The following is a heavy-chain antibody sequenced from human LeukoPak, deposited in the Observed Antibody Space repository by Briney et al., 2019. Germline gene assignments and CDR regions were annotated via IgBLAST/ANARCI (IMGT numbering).Heavy chain of an antibody. CDR2: INWNGGST. V-gene: IGHV3-20*04. Sequence: GGSLRLSCAASGFTFDDYGMSWVRQAPGKGLEWVSGINWNGGSTGYADSVKGRFTISRDNAKNSLYLQMNSLRAEDTAVYYCAKRKGGLRDPDYWGQGTLVTVSS. J-gene: IGHJ4*02. D-gene: IGHD3-16*01. CDR1: GFTFDDYG. CDR3: AKRKGGLRDPDY.